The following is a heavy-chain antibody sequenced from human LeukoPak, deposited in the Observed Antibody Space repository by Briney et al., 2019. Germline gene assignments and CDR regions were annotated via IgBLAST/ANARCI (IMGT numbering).Heavy chain of an antibody. J-gene: IGHJ6*03. CDR2: INPSGGST. V-gene: IGHV1-46*01. CDR1: GYTFTSYY. D-gene: IGHD6-13*01. CDR3: ARVEGGSSWSNYYYYMDV. Sequence: GASVKVSRKASGYTFTSYYMHWVRQAPGQGLEWMGIINPSGGSTSYAQKFQGRVTMTRDMSTSTAYMELRSLRSDDTAVYYCARVEGGSSWSNYYYYMDVWGKGTTVTVSS.